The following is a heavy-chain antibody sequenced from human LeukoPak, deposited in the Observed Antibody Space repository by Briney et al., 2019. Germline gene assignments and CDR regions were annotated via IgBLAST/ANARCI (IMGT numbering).Heavy chain of an antibody. CDR3: AKYTRFLEWSFLFDY. D-gene: IGHD3-3*01. V-gene: IGHV3-7*03. CDR1: GFTFSSYW. Sequence: GGSLRLSCAASGFTFSSYWMSWVRQAPGKGLEWVANIKQDGSEKYYVDSVKGRFTISRDNSKNTLYLQMNSLRAEDTAVYYCAKYTRFLEWSFLFDYWGQGTLVTVSS. J-gene: IGHJ4*02. CDR2: IKQDGSEK.